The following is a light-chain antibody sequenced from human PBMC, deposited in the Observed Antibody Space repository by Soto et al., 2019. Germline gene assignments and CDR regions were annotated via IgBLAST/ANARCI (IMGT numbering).Light chain of an antibody. CDR2: EVS. V-gene: IGLV2-8*01. Sequence: QSVLTQPPSVSGSPGQSVTISCTGTSSDVGYYNRVSWYQQPPGSAPKLLIYEVSKRPSGVPDRFSGSKSGNTASLTVSGLQAEDEADYYCSSYAGSKVFGGGTKVTVL. J-gene: IGLJ2*01. CDR3: SSYAGSKV. CDR1: SSDVGYYNR.